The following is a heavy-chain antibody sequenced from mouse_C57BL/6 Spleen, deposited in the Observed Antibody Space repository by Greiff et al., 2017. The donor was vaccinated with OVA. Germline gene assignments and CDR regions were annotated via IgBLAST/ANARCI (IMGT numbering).Heavy chain of an antibody. Sequence: EVMLVESGGGLVKPGGSLKLSCAASGFTFSDYGMHWVRQAPEKGLEWVAYISSGSSTIYYADTVKGRFTISRDNAKNTLFLQMTSLRSEDTAMYYCARPGYYYGSSHYSDYWGQGTTLTVSS. D-gene: IGHD1-1*01. CDR1: GFTFSDYG. CDR2: ISSGSSTI. CDR3: ARPGYYYGSSHYSDY. V-gene: IGHV5-17*01. J-gene: IGHJ2*01.